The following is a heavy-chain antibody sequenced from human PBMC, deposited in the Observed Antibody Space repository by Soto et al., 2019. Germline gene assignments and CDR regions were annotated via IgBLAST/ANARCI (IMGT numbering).Heavy chain of an antibody. D-gene: IGHD6-13*01. CDR3: TTDFSSSSWYFGLVLGDYYYYGMDV. V-gene: IGHV3-15*01. CDR1: GFTFSNAW. Sequence: GGSLRLSCAASGFTFSNAWMSWVRQAPGKGLEWVGRIKSKTDGGTTDYAAPVKGRFTISRDDSKNTLYLQMNSLKTEDTAVYYCTTDFSSSSWYFGLVLGDYYYYGMDVWGQGTTVTVSS. J-gene: IGHJ6*02. CDR2: IKSKTDGGTT.